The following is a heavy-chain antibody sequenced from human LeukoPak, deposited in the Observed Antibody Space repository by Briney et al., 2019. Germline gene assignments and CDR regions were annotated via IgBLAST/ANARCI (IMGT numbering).Heavy chain of an antibody. J-gene: IGHJ4*02. V-gene: IGHV3-21*01. CDR1: GFTFSSYS. D-gene: IGHD3-3*01. CDR2: ISSSSSYI. Sequence: GGSLRLSCAASGFTFSSYSMNWVRQAPGKGPEWVSSISSSSSYIYYADSVKCRFTISRDNAKNSLYLQMNSLRAEDTAVYYCARALESTLRFLEWLPQALDYWGQGTLVTVSS. CDR3: ARALESTLRFLEWLPQALDY.